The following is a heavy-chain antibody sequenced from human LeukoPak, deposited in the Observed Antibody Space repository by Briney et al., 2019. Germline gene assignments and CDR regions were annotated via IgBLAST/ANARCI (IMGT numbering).Heavy chain of an antibody. CDR1: GFTFSSYE. V-gene: IGHV3-48*03. D-gene: IGHD5-18*01. Sequence: GGSLRLSCAASGFTFSSYEMNWVRQAPGKGLEWVSYISSSGSTIYYADSVKGRFTISRDNAKNSLYLQMNSLRAEDTAVYYCASGYSYCKVDYWGQGTLVTVSS. J-gene: IGHJ4*02. CDR3: ASGYSYCKVDY. CDR2: ISSSGSTI.